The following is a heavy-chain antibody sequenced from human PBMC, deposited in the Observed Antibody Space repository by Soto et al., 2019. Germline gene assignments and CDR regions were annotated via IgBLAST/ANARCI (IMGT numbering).Heavy chain of an antibody. CDR3: ARGQDIVLMVYARYNWFDP. CDR1: GGSFSGYY. V-gene: IGHV4-34*01. CDR2: INHSGST. J-gene: IGHJ5*02. D-gene: IGHD2-8*01. Sequence: ETLSLTCAVYGGSFSGYYWSWIRQPPGKGLEWIGEINHSGSTNYNPSLKSRVTISVDTSKNQFSLKLSSVTAADTAVYYCARGQDIVLMVYARYNWFDPWGQGTLVTVSS.